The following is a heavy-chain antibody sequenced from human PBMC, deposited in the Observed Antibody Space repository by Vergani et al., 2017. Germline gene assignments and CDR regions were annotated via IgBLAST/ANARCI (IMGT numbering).Heavy chain of an antibody. D-gene: IGHD6-13*01. CDR3: ATTFSSIWYPTLAY. V-gene: IGHV3-72*01. Sequence: VQLVESGGGLVKPGGSLRLSCAASGFTFSDHYMDWVRQAPGKGLEWVGRTRNKANSYTTEYAASVKGRFTISRDDSKNSLYLQMNSLKTEDTAVYYCATTFSSIWYPTLAYWGQGTLVTVSS. CDR1: GFTFSDHY. CDR2: TRNKANSYTT. J-gene: IGHJ4*02.